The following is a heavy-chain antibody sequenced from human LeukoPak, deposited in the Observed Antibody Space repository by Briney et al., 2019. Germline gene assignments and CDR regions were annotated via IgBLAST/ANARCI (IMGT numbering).Heavy chain of an antibody. D-gene: IGHD6-19*01. V-gene: IGHV1-18*01. CDR3: ARDQRIAVAGTPFDY. CDR1: GYTFTSYG. CDR2: ISAYNGST. Sequence: ASVKVSCKASGYTFTSYGISWVRQAPGQGLEWMGWISAYNGSTNYAQKLQGRVTMTTDTSTSTAYMELRSLRSDDTAVYYCARDQRIAVAGTPFDYWGQGTLVTVSS. J-gene: IGHJ4*02.